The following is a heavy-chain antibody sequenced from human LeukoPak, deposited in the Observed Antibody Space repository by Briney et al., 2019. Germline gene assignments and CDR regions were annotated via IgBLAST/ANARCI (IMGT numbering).Heavy chain of an antibody. J-gene: IGHJ6*02. V-gene: IGHV3-11*06. CDR2: ISPSGSDT. CDR3: ARGHYGLDV. CDR1: GFTFSDWY. Sequence: GGSLRLSCAASGFTFSDWYMSWIRQAPGKGLGWVSYISPSGSDTNYAASVKGRFTISRDNARNSLYLQMNSLGGEDTAVYYCARGHYGLDVWGQGTTVTVSS.